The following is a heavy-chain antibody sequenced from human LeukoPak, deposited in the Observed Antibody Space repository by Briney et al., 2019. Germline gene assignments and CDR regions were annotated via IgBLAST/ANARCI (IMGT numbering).Heavy chain of an antibody. J-gene: IGHJ4*02. V-gene: IGHV3-7*01. CDR2: VKQDGSEK. Sequence: AGGSLRLSCAAFGFTFSDYWISWVRQAPGKGLEWVANVKQDGSEKFYVDSVKGRFTISRDNAKNSVHLQMNSLRAGDTAVYYCTRMAWRSRPFDYWGQGTLVTVSS. CDR3: TRMAWRSRPFDY. CDR1: GFTFSDYW. D-gene: IGHD2-2*01.